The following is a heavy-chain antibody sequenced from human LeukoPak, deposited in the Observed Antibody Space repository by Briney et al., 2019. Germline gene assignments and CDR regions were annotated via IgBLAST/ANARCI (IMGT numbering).Heavy chain of an antibody. Sequence: LPGGSLRLSCAASGFTLSSYWMHWVRQVPGKGLVWVSRINPDGSTTTYADSVKGRFTISRDNAKNTLYLQMNSLRAEDTAVYYCASPGYSGYDYFDYWGQGTLVTVSS. CDR3: ASPGYSGYDYFDY. D-gene: IGHD5-12*01. CDR1: GFTLSSYW. CDR2: INPDGSTT. V-gene: IGHV3-74*01. J-gene: IGHJ4*02.